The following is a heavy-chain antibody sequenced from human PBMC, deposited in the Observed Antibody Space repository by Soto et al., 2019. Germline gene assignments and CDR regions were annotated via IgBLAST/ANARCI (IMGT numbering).Heavy chain of an antibody. CDR3: AREGDGSGFFSDF. J-gene: IGHJ4*02. CDR2: ISGRSNTI. V-gene: IGHV3-48*01. D-gene: IGHD3-22*01. Sequence: PWGSLRLSCVASGFTFSDYNMNWVRQAPGKGLEWVSFISGRSNTIYYADSAKGRFTISRDNAKNSLYLLMNSLRAEDTAVYYCAREGDGSGFFSDFWGQGTLVTVSS. CDR1: GFTFSDYN.